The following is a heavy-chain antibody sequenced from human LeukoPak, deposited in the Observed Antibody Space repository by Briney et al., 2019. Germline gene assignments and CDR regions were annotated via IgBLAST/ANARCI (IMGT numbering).Heavy chain of an antibody. Sequence: SETLSLTCALYGGSFSSYSWSWTWIRQTPEKGLEWIGEIIEKGNANYNPSLKSRVTIDLDTSKNQFSLKLTSMTAADTAMYYCARGYYPPRWYFDLWGRGTPVTVSS. V-gene: IGHV4-34*01. D-gene: IGHD3-10*01. J-gene: IGHJ2*01. CDR2: IIEKGNA. CDR1: GGSFSSYS. CDR3: ARGYYPPRWYFDL.